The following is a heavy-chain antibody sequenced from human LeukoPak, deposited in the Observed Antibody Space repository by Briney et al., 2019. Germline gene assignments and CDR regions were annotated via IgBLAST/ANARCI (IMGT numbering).Heavy chain of an antibody. V-gene: IGHV4-34*01. D-gene: IGHD3-9*01. Sequence: SETLSLTCAVYGGSLSGYYWSWIRQPPGKGLEWIGEINHSGSTNYSPSLKSRVTISVDTSKNQFSLKLSSVTAADTAVYYCAVYDILTGYDAFDIWGQGTMVTVSS. CDR2: INHSGST. CDR3: AVYDILTGYDAFDI. CDR1: GGSLSGYY. J-gene: IGHJ3*02.